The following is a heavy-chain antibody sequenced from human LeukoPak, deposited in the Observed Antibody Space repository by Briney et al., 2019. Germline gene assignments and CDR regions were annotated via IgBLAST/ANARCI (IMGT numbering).Heavy chain of an antibody. CDR2: ISGSGTI. Sequence: SETLSLTCTVSGGSINSYWSWIRPPAGKGLEWIGRISGSGTITYNPALQSRLSISIDTSKNQFSLKLMSVTAADTAVYYCARDSGTTGEVKFDPWGQGALVTVSS. CDR3: ARDSGTTGEVKFDP. D-gene: IGHD3-10*01. V-gene: IGHV4-4*07. CDR1: GGSINSY. J-gene: IGHJ5*02.